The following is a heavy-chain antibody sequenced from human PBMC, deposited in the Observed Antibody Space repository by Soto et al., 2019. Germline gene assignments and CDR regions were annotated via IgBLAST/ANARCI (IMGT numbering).Heavy chain of an antibody. J-gene: IGHJ4*02. D-gene: IGHD3-10*01. V-gene: IGHV3-30*03. CDR3: ARDSDPRTDREILMYDFDY. Sequence: QVQLVESGGGEVQPGSSLRLSCAASGLTFSSHGMHWVRQAPGKGLEWVALISYDGSKKHYADSVKGRFTISRDKSKNTLYLQMDSLRSEDTAVYYCARDSDPRTDREILMYDFDYWGQGTLVTVSS. CDR1: GLTFSSHG. CDR2: ISYDGSKK.